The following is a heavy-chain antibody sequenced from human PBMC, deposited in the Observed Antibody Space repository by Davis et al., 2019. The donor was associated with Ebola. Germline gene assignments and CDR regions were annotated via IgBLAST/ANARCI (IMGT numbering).Heavy chain of an antibody. D-gene: IGHD6-19*01. CDR1: GFTFSDYY. Sequence: GESLKISCAASGFTFSDYYMSWIRQAPGKGLEWISYISGSRSTIYYADSVKGRFTISRDNAKNSLYLQMNSLRAEDTAVYYCADSWLPTSHWGQGTLVTVSS. CDR3: ADSWLPTSH. CDR2: ISGSRSTI. J-gene: IGHJ4*02. V-gene: IGHV3-11*01.